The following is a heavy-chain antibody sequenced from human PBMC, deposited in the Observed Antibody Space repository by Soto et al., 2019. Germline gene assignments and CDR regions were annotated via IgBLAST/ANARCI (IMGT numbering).Heavy chain of an antibody. Sequence: QITLKESGPTLVKPTQPLTLTCTFSGFSLTTRGVGVGWIRQPPGKALEWLALIYWDDDDRYSPSLKSRLTITKDTSKNPVVRTVTNKDPVDTATYYCAHTPTYHSGEYYLDYWGQGTLVTVSS. CDR2: IYWDDDD. V-gene: IGHV2-5*02. D-gene: IGHD4-17*01. CDR1: GFSLTTRGVG. CDR3: AHTPTYHSGEYYLDY. J-gene: IGHJ4*02.